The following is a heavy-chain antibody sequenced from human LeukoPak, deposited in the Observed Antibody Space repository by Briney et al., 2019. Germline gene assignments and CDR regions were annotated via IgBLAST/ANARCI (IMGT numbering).Heavy chain of an antibody. CDR1: GFTFSSYS. Sequence: PGESLRLSCAASGFTFSSYSMNWVRQAPGKGLEWVSYISGSSSTIYYADSVKGRFTISRDNAKNSLYLQMNSLGAEDTAGYYCARSPPFDYWGQGTLVTVSS. CDR2: ISGSSSTI. V-gene: IGHV3-48*04. J-gene: IGHJ4*02. CDR3: ARSPPFDY.